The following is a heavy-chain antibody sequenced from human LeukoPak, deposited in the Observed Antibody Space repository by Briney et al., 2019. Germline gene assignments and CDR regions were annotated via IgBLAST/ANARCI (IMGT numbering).Heavy chain of an antibody. D-gene: IGHD3-22*01. J-gene: IGHJ6*02. V-gene: IGHV1-69*01. Sequence: GASVKVSCKASGGTFSSYAISWVRQAPGQGLELMGGIIPIFGTANYAQKFQGRVTITADESTSTAYMELSSLRSEDTAVYYCAREHYYDSSGYYYKRYYYYGMDVWGQGTTVTVSS. CDR1: GGTFSSYA. CDR2: IIPIFGTA. CDR3: AREHYYDSSGYYYKRYYYYGMDV.